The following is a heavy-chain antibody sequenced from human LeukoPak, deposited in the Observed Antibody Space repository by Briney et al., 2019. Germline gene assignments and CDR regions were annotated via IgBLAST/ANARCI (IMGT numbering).Heavy chain of an antibody. CDR3: ATGYCSSTSCYTGIAAKKDY. V-gene: IGHV3-21*01. D-gene: IGHD2-2*02. J-gene: IGHJ4*02. CDR1: GFTFSSYS. CDR2: ISSSSSYI. Sequence: GGSLRLSCAASGFTFSSYSMNWVRKAPGKGLEWVSSISSSSSYIYYADSVKGRFTISRDNAKNSLYLQMNSLRAEDTAVYYCATGYCSSTSCYTGIAAKKDYWGQGTLVTVSS.